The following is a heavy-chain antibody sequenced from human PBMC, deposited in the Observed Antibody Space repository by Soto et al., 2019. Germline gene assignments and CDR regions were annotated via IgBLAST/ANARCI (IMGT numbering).Heavy chain of an antibody. CDR1: GFTFSSYA. CDR3: AKARRANWGSEAFDY. Sequence: GGSLRLSCAASGFTFSSYAMSWVRQAPGKGLEWVSAISGSGGSTYYADSVKGRFTISRDNSKNTLYLQMNSLRAEDTAVYYCAKARRANWGSEAFDYWGQGTLVTVSS. CDR2: ISGSGGST. J-gene: IGHJ4*02. V-gene: IGHV3-23*01. D-gene: IGHD7-27*01.